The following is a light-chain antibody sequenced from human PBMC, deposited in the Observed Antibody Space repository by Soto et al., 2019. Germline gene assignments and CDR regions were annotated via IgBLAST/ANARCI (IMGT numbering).Light chain of an antibody. Sequence: EIVLTQSPGTLSLSPGEGATLSCRASQSVSKNYLAWYQQKPGQAPRLVISGASSRATAIPDRFSGSGSGTDFTLTISRLEPEDFAVYYCQQCVSSPRTVGGGTKVDSK. J-gene: IGKJ4*01. V-gene: IGKV3-20*01. CDR1: QSVSKNY. CDR2: GAS. CDR3: QQCVSSPRT.